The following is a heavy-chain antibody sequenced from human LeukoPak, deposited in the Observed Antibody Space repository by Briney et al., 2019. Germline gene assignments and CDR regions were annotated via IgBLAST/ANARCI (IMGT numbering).Heavy chain of an antibody. V-gene: IGHV3-23*01. CDR1: EFTFSSYA. J-gene: IGHJ6*03. CDR2: ISGGGCST. CDR3: AKRGFGDYLNYYYYYMDV. Sequence: EVSLRLSCAASEFTFSSYAMSWVRQAPGKGPEWVSAISGGGCSTYYADYVKGRFTISRDNSRNTLYLQMNSLRVEDTAVYYCAKRGFGDYLNYYYYYMDVWGKGTTLTVSS. D-gene: IGHD4-17*01.